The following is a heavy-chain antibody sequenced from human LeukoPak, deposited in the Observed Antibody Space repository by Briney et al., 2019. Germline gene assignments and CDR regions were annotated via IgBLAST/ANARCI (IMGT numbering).Heavy chain of an antibody. V-gene: IGHV3-7*03. CDR2: IKQDGSEK. CDR1: GFTFSSYW. J-gene: IGHJ4*02. CDR3: AREVYEVAGTFDY. Sequence: PGGSLRLSCAASGFTFSSYWMSWVRQAPGKGLEWVANIKQDGSEKYYVDSVKGRFTIPRDNAKNSLYLQMNSLRAEDTAVYYCAREVYEVAGTFDYWGQGTLVTVSS. D-gene: IGHD6-19*01.